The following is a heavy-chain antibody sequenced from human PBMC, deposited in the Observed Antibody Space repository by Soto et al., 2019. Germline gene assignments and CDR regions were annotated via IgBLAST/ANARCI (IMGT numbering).Heavy chain of an antibody. J-gene: IGHJ3*02. Sequence: QVQLVESGGGVVQPGRSLRLSCAASGFTFGNYGMHWFRKAPGKGLGWLAVILNVGSDQKSGDSVKGRVTISRDNAKNTLYLQINSLRVEETAVYYCARDDDRPDNGLDMWGQGTMVTVSS. D-gene: IGHD2-8*01. CDR2: ILNVGSDQ. V-gene: IGHV3-33*05. CDR1: GFTFGNYG. CDR3: ARDDDRPDNGLDM.